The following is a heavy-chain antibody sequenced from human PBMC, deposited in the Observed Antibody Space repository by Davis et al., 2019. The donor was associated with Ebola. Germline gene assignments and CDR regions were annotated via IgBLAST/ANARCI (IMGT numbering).Heavy chain of an antibody. CDR1: GFTFSGSA. D-gene: IGHD3-16*02. J-gene: IGHJ5*02. Sequence: GESLKISCASSGFTFSGSAMHWVRHAPGKGLEWVGRFRSKANSYATAYATSVTGWFTISRNDSKNTAYLQMNSLKTEDTAVYYCTRPDVIVWPWGQGTLVTVPS. V-gene: IGHV3-73*01. CDR2: FRSKANSYAT. CDR3: TRPDVIVWP.